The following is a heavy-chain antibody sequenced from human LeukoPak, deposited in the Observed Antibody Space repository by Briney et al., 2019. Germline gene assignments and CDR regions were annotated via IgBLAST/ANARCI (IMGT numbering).Heavy chain of an antibody. Sequence: GGSLRLSCAASGFTFSSYGMHWVRQAPGKGLEWVAFIRYDGSNKYYADSVKGRFTISRDNAKNSLYLQMNSLRAEDTAVYYCARENRYYYDSSGYTRADWGQGTLVTVSS. V-gene: IGHV3-30*02. CDR1: GFTFSSYG. D-gene: IGHD3-22*01. J-gene: IGHJ4*02. CDR3: ARENRYYYDSSGYTRAD. CDR2: IRYDGSNK.